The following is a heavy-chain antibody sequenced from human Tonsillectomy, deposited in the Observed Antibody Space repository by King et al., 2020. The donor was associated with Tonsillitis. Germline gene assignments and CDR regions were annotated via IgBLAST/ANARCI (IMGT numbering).Heavy chain of an antibody. CDR2: IYHSGST. CDR1: GGSISSDY. D-gene: IGHD6-13*01. Sequence: VQLQESGPGLVKPSETLSLTCTVSGGSISSDYWSWIRQPPGKGLEWIGYIYHSGSTNYNPSLKSRVTISVDTSKNQFSLKLSSVTAAEPAVYYWAGGGDSSSWYEGAIFDYWGQGTLVTVSS. CDR3: AGGGDSSSWYEGAIFDY. J-gene: IGHJ4*02. V-gene: IGHV4-59*01.